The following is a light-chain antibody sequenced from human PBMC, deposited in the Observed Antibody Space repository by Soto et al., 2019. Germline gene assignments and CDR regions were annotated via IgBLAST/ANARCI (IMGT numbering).Light chain of an antibody. J-gene: IGKJ4*01. CDR3: KQSYTTPLT. CDR1: QTISGY. CDR2: AAS. V-gene: IGKV1-39*01. Sequence: DLQITQCPSSLSAAVGETVATTFRASQTISGYLNWYQQKPGKAPELLIYAASYLGNGVPSRFSGSGSGTYFTLTISSLQTEDLATYYCKQSYTTPLTFGGGTKVDIK.